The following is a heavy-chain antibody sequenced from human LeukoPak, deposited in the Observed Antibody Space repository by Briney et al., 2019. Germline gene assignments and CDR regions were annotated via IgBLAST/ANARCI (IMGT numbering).Heavy chain of an antibody. CDR1: GASISSYY. Sequence: PETLSLTCTLSGASISSYYWSWIRHPQGEGLEWIGYIYYSGSTNYNPSPKSRVTIPVDTSKNQSSLNRNSITAADTAVYYCAREEVGATTNKDGIRYYYYMDVWGKGNGVTV. CDR2: IYYSGST. CDR3: AREEVGATTNKDGIRYYYYMDV. D-gene: IGHD1-26*01. J-gene: IGHJ6*03. V-gene: IGHV4-59*01.